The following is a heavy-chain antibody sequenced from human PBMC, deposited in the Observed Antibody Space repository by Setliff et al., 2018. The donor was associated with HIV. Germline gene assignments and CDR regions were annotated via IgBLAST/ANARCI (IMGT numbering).Heavy chain of an antibody. J-gene: IGHJ3*02. CDR3: ARVVLQFLERPRGDAFDI. CDR1: GITFSNSW. Sequence: GGSLSLSCAASGITFSNSWMSWVRQAPGKGLEWVASIKQDGSEKYYVDSVKGRFTISRDNAKKSMYLQMNSLRAEDTAVYYCARVVLQFLERPRGDAFDIWGQGTMVTVSS. CDR2: IKQDGSEK. V-gene: IGHV3-7*01. D-gene: IGHD3-3*01.